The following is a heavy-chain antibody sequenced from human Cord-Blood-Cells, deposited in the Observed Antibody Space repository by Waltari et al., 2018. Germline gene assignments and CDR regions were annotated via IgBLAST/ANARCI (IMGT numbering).Heavy chain of an antibody. V-gene: IGHV1-18*01. CDR2: LSAYNGNT. D-gene: IGHD6-6*01. Sequence: QVQLVQSGAEVKKPGASVKVSCKASGYTFTSYGISWVRQAPEQGLECMGWLSAYNGNTNYDQKLQSRVARTTDTSTSTAYMGLRSLRSDATAGCYCARAEQLVLLDYWGQGTLVTVSS. CDR3: ARAEQLVLLDY. CDR1: GYTFTSYG. J-gene: IGHJ4*02.